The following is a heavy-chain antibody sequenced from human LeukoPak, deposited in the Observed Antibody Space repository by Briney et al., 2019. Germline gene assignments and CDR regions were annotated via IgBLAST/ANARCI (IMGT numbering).Heavy chain of an antibody. J-gene: IGHJ4*02. V-gene: IGHV4-39*07. CDR1: GGSISSSSYY. CDR3: ARVVAAAGAVQKFDY. CDR2: IYYSGST. Sequence: SETLSLTCTVSGGSISSSSYYWGWIRQPPGKGLEWIGSIYYSGSTYYNPSLKSRVTISVDTSKNQFSLKLSSVTAADTAVYYCARVVAAAGAVQKFDYWGQGTLVTVSS. D-gene: IGHD6-13*01.